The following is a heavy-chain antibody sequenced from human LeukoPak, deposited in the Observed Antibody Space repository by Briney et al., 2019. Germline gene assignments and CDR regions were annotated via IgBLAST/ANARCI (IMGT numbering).Heavy chain of an antibody. J-gene: IGHJ5*02. CDR1: GGSISSGDYY. CDR3: AGTRSRGLNWFDP. D-gene: IGHD3-16*01. CDR2: IYYSGST. Sequence: SETLSLTCTVSGGSISSGDYYWSWIRQPPGKGLEWIGYIYYSGSTYYNPSLKSRVTISVDTSKNQFSLKLSSVTAADTAVYYCAGTRSRGLNWFDPWGQGTLVTVSS. V-gene: IGHV4-30-4*08.